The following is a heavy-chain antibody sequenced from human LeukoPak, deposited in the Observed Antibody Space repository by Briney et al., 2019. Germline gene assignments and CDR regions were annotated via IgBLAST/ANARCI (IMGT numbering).Heavy chain of an antibody. J-gene: IGHJ4*02. D-gene: IGHD2-2*01. CDR2: VYSGGST. CDR1: GFTVSSNY. CDR3: ARDYCSSTSCFFDY. Sequence: GGSLRLSCAASGFTVSSNYMSWVRQAPGKGLEWVSVVYSGGSTYYADSVKGRFTISGDNSKNTLHLQMNSLRAEDTAVYYCARDYCSSTSCFFDYWGQGTLVTVSS. V-gene: IGHV3-66*02.